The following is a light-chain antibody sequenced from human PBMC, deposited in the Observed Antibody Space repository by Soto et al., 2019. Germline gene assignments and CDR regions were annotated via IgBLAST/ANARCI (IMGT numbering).Light chain of an antibody. J-gene: IGKJ3*01. V-gene: IGKV1-27*01. Sequence: DIQMTQSPTSLSASVGDRVTITCRASQDIRNFVAWYQQKPGKAPKLLIYAASTLQSGLPSRFSGSGSGTDFTLTINSLQPEYVATYSCQKYRSVPVFGPGTKVEIK. CDR3: QKYRSVPV. CDR1: QDIRNF. CDR2: AAS.